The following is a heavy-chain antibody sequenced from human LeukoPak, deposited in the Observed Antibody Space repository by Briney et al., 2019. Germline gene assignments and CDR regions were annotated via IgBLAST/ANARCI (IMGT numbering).Heavy chain of an antibody. CDR1: GFTFANYG. D-gene: IGHD3-22*01. Sequence: PGGTLRLSCAASGFTFANYGMTWVRQAPGKGLEWVSVSAFTGSGYSTYYADSVRGRFTISRDNSKNTLYLQMNSLRAEDTAVYYCAKASGRHYYDSSGYPLNYYMDVWGKGTTVTVSS. J-gene: IGHJ6*03. V-gene: IGHV3-23*01. CDR3: AKASGRHYYDSSGYPLNYYMDV. CDR2: FTGSGYST.